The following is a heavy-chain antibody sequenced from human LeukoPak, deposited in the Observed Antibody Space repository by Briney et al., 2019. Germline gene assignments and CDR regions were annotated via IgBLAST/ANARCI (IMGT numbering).Heavy chain of an antibody. D-gene: IGHD6-13*01. CDR2: INHSGST. CDR3: ARVPPLYSSHSGMDV. J-gene: IGHJ6*02. Sequence: SATLSLTCAVYGGSFSGYYWSWIRQPPGKALEWIGEINHSGSTNYNPSLKSRVTISVDTSKNQFSLKLSSVTAADTAVYYCARVPPLYSSHSGMDVWGQGTTVTVSS. V-gene: IGHV4-34*01. CDR1: GGSFSGYY.